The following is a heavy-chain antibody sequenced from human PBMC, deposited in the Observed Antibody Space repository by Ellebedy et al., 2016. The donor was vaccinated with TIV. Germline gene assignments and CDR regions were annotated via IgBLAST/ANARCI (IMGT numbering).Heavy chain of an antibody. Sequence: MPSETLSLTCTASGGSISSSSYYWGWIRQPPGKGLEWIGSIYYSGNTYYQPSLKSRVTISVDTSRNQFPLKLGSVTAADTAGYFCARHLGRYYEMWFDPWGQGSLVTVSS. V-gene: IGHV4-39*01. CDR2: IYYSGNT. CDR1: GGSISSSSYY. CDR3: ARHLGRYYEMWFDP. D-gene: IGHD1-26*01. J-gene: IGHJ5*02.